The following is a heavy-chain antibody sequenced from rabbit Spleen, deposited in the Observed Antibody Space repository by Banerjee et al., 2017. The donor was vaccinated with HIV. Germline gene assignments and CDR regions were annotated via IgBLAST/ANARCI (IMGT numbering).Heavy chain of an antibody. V-gene: IGHV1S40*01. CDR3: ARGSATMTMVITGYYLAL. Sequence: QSLEESGGGLVQPEGSLTLTCTASGFSFSSNYYMCWVRQAPGKGLECIACIYAGSSGSTYYASWARGRFTISKTSSTTVTLQMTSLTAADTATYFCARGSATMTMVITGYYLALWGPGTLVTVS. J-gene: IGHJ4*01. D-gene: IGHD2-1*01. CDR2: IYAGSSGST. CDR1: GFSFSSNYY.